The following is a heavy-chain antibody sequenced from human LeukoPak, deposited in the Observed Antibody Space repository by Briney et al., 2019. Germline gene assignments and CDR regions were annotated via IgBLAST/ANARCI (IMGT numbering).Heavy chain of an antibody. CDR2: IYYSGRT. J-gene: IGHJ3*02. Sequence: PSEALSLTCTVSGGSISDYYWNWMRQPPGKGLEWIEYIYYSGRTNYNPSLKSRVSISVDTSKNQFSLKLSSVTAADTAAYYCARDFRGSVDAFDIWGQGTMVAVSS. V-gene: IGHV4-59*01. CDR3: ARDFRGSVDAFDI. CDR1: GGSISDYY.